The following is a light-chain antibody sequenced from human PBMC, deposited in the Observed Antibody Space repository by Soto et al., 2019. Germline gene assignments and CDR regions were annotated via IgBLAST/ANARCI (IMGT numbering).Light chain of an antibody. CDR3: QHYNSYSEA. CDR2: KAS. V-gene: IGKV1-5*03. Sequence: DIQMTQSPSTLSGSVGDRFTITCLSSQTISSWLAWYQQKPGKAPKLLIYKASTLKSGVPSRFSGSGSGTEFTLTISSLRHDDFATYYCQHYNSYSEAFGQGTKVDIK. CDR1: QTISSW. J-gene: IGKJ1*01.